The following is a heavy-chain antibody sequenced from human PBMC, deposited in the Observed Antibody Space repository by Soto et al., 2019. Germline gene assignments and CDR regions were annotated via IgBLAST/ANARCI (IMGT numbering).Heavy chain of an antibody. D-gene: IGHD3-3*01. CDR1: GFTFSSYG. V-gene: IGHV3-30*18. Sequence: GGSLRLSCAASGFTFSSYGMHWVRQAPGKGLEWVAVISYDGSNKYYADSVKGRFTISRDNSKNTLYLQMNSLRAEDTAVYYCAKGVERVVTHYFDYWGQGTLVTVSS. J-gene: IGHJ4*02. CDR3: AKGVERVVTHYFDY. CDR2: ISYDGSNK.